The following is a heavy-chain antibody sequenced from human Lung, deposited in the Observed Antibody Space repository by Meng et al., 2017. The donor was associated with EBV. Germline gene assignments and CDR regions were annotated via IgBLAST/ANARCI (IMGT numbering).Heavy chain of an antibody. CDR1: GFTFSEYD. J-gene: IGHJ4*02. Sequence: VRVGGWGGGVVQPGRSLRLSCAASGFTFSEYDMNWVRQAPGKGLEWLAVISRDGGNRYYRDSVRGRFTISRDNSKNTLFLQLNSLRAEDTAVYYCASSRLAYFDSWGQGTLVTVSS. D-gene: IGHD6-13*01. CDR3: ASSRLAYFDS. CDR2: ISRDGGNR. V-gene: IGHV3-30*03.